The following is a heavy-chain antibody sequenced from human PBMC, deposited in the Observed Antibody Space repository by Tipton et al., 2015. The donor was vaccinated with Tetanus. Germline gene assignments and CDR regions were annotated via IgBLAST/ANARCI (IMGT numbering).Heavy chain of an antibody. Sequence: SGLTFSNSPMHWVRQAPGKGLEWVAVISHDGSNQNYADSVRGRFTISRDNSKNTLYLQMNSLKVEDTAVYYCAREDGGPTLDYFDSWGQGALVIVSS. V-gene: IGHV3-30-3*01. CDR1: GLTFSNSP. D-gene: IGHD3-16*01. CDR3: AREDGGPTLDYFDS. CDR2: ISHDGSNQ. J-gene: IGHJ4*02.